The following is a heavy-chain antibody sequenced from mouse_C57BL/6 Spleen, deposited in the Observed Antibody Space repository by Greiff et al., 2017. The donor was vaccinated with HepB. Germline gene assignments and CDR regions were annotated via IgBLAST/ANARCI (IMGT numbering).Heavy chain of an antibody. CDR2: INPNNGGT. Sequence: EVQLQQSGPELVKPGASVKISCKASGYTFTDYYMNWVKQSHGKSLEWIGDINPNNGGTSYNQKFKGKATLTVDKSSSTAYMELRSLTSEDSAVYYCARSGGWLPLYAMDYWGQGTSVTVSS. J-gene: IGHJ4*01. CDR1: GYTFTDYY. D-gene: IGHD2-3*01. CDR3: ARSGGWLPLYAMDY. V-gene: IGHV1-26*01.